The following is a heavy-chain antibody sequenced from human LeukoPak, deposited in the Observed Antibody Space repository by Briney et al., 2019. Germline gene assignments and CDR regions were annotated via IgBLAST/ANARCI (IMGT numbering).Heavy chain of an antibody. CDR3: ARRIVGAKDAFDI. Sequence: PSETLSLTCTVSGGSISSYYWSWIRQPPGKGLEWSGYIYTSGSTNYNPSLKSRVTISVDTSKNQFSLKLSSVTAADTAVYYCARRIVGAKDAFDIWGQGTMVTVSS. V-gene: IGHV4-4*09. D-gene: IGHD1-26*01. J-gene: IGHJ3*02. CDR1: GGSISSYY. CDR2: IYTSGST.